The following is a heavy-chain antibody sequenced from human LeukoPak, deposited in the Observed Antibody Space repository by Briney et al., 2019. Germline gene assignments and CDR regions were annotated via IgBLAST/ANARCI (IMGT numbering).Heavy chain of an antibody. CDR3: ARTFYWFDP. Sequence: PSETLSLTCTVSGGSISSYYWSWIRQPPGKGLEWIGYIYYSGSTNYNPSLKSRVDISVGTSKNQFSLKLSSVTAADTAVYYCARTFYWFDPWGQGTLVTVSS. CDR1: GGSISSYY. V-gene: IGHV4-59*01. CDR2: IYYSGST. J-gene: IGHJ5*02. D-gene: IGHD2/OR15-2a*01.